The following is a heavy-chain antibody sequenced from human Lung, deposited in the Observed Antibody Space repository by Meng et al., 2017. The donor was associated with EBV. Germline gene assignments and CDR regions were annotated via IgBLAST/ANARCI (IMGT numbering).Heavy chain of an antibody. J-gene: IGHJ5*02. CDR2: IDHRGNT. Sequence: QLTLQHGGQALLKPSGPLSRSCACYGGSFRDYYWPWIRHPPGKGLEWIGEIDHRGNTKYNPSLKSRVTISLDTSKKQFSLKVSSVTAADSAVYYCARRGPSGNFSPWSQGALVTVSS. CDR3: ARRGPSGNFSP. CDR1: GGSFRDYY. V-gene: IGHV4-34*01. D-gene: IGHD3-10*01.